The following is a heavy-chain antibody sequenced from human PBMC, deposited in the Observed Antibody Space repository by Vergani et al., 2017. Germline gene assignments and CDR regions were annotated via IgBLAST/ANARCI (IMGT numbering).Heavy chain of an antibody. J-gene: IGHJ5*02. CDR3: ARGFSTMVRGVLGNWFDP. Sequence: QVQLQQWGAGLLKPSETLSLTCAVYGGSFSGYYWSWIRQPPGKGLEWIGEINHSGSTNYTPSLKSRVTISVDTSKNQFSLKLSSVTAADTAVYYCARGFSTMVRGVLGNWFDPWGQGTLVTVSS. V-gene: IGHV4-34*01. CDR1: GGSFSGYY. CDR2: INHSGST. D-gene: IGHD3-10*01.